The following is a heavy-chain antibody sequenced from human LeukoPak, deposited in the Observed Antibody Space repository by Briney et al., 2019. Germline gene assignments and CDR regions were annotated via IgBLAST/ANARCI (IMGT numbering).Heavy chain of an antibody. Sequence: GGSLRLSCAASGFTFSVYYMSWIRQAPGKGLEWVSYISSSGSTIYYADSVKGRFTISRDNAKNSLYLQMNSPRAEDTAVYYCARALEDYSYGFDYWGQGTLVTVSS. V-gene: IGHV3-11*01. J-gene: IGHJ4*02. CDR3: ARALEDYSYGFDY. CDR1: GFTFSVYY. D-gene: IGHD5-18*01. CDR2: ISSSGSTI.